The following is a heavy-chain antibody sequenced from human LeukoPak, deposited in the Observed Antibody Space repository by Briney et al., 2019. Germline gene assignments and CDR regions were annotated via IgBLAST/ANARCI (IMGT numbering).Heavy chain of an antibody. CDR3: ARPYYYDSRIDP. CDR1: GGSISSGDYY. CDR2: MYYSGST. Sequence: SQTLSLTCTVSGGSISSGDYYWSWIRQPPGKGLGWIAYMYYSGSTYYNPPLKSRVTMSADTSKNQLSLKLSSVTAADTAVYYCARPYYYDSRIDPWGQGILVTVSS. J-gene: IGHJ5*02. V-gene: IGHV4-30-4*01. D-gene: IGHD3-22*01.